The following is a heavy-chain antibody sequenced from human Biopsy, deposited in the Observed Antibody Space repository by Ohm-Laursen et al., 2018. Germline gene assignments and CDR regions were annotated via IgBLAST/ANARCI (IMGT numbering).Heavy chain of an antibody. D-gene: IGHD6-19*01. J-gene: IGHJ4*02. CDR1: GFTFHTYA. V-gene: IGHV3-74*01. CDR3: ARDNWLGY. CDR2: INGDGTNT. Sequence: SLRLSCAASGFTFHTYAMNWVRQAPGRGLVWVSRINGDGTNTNYADSVKGRFTISRDNAKNTLYLQMNSLRAEDTAVYYCARDNWLGYWGQGILVTVSP.